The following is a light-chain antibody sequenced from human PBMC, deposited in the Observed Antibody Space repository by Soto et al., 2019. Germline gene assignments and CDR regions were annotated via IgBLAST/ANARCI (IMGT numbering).Light chain of an antibody. CDR3: AAWDDSLDARV. Sequence: QSVLTQPPSASGTPGQRVTISCSGSSSNIGNNYVYWYQQFPGTAPKLLIYRINQRPSGVPDRFSGSRSGTSASLAISGLQAEDEADYYCAAWDDSLDARVFGGGTKLTVL. V-gene: IGLV1-47*01. J-gene: IGLJ3*02. CDR2: RIN. CDR1: SSNIGNNY.